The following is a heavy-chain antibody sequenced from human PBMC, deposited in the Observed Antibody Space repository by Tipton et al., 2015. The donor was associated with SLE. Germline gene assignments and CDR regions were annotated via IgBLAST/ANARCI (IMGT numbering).Heavy chain of an antibody. D-gene: IGHD2/OR15-2a*01. CDR3: ARGLKNSNYYYYYYMDV. Sequence: TLSLTCTVSGGSISSSYWRWVRQPPGKGLEWIGYMDNSGRTNFHPSLRSRVTISVDTSKNQFSLKLSSVTAADTAVYYCARGLKNSNYYYYYYMDVWGKGTTVTVSS. J-gene: IGHJ6*03. CDR1: GGSISSSY. CDR2: MDNSGRT. V-gene: IGHV4-59*01.